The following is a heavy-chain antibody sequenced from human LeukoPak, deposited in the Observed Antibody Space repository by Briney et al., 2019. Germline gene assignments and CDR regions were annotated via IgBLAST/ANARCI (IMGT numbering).Heavy chain of an antibody. J-gene: IGHJ5*02. Sequence: PSETLSLTCTVSGGSISSYYWSWIRQPPGKGLEWIGYIYYSGSTNYNPSLKSRVTISVDTSKNQFSLKLSSVTAADTAVYYCARERYDFWSGATWGQGTLVTVSS. V-gene: IGHV4-59*12. CDR1: GGSISSYY. CDR2: IYYSGST. D-gene: IGHD3-3*01. CDR3: ARERYDFWSGAT.